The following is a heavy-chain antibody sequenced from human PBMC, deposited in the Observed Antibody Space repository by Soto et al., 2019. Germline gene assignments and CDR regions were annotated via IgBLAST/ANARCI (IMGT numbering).Heavy chain of an antibody. CDR3: ARAPKSRWLQLLKHPHDYFDY. Sequence: EVQLVESGGGLVQPGGSLRLSCAASGFTFSSYEMNWVRQAPGKGLEWVSYISSSGSTIYYADSVKGRFTISRDNAKNSLYLQMNSLRAEDTAVYYCARAPKSRWLQLLKHPHDYFDYWGQGTLVTVSS. V-gene: IGHV3-48*03. D-gene: IGHD5-12*01. J-gene: IGHJ4*02. CDR2: ISSSGSTI. CDR1: GFTFSSYE.